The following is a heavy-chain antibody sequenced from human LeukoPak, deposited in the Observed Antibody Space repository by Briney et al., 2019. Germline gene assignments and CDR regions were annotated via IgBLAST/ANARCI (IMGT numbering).Heavy chain of an antibody. D-gene: IGHD3-10*01. J-gene: IGHJ4*02. V-gene: IGHV1-2*02. Sequence: ASVKVSCKASGYTFTGYYTHWVRQAPGQGLEWMGWINPNSGGTNYAQKFQGRVTMTRDTSISTAYMELSRLRSDDTAVYYCARWGIRGGPAVVYFDYWGQGTLVTVSS. CDR3: ARWGIRGGPAVVYFDY. CDR2: INPNSGGT. CDR1: GYTFTGYY.